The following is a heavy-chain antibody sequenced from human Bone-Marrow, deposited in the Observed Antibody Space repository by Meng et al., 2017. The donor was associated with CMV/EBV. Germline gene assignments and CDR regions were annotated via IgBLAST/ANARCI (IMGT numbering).Heavy chain of an antibody. Sequence: GGSLRLSCAASGFTFDDYAMHWVRQAPGKGLEWVSGISWNSGSIGYADSVKGRFTISRDNAKNSLYLQMNSLRAEDTALYYCAKDMGGGYGYYYYGMDVWGQGTTVTVSS. CDR2: ISWNSGSI. V-gene: IGHV3-9*01. D-gene: IGHD3-16*01. CDR1: GFTFDDYA. CDR3: AKDMGGGYGYYYYGMDV. J-gene: IGHJ6*02.